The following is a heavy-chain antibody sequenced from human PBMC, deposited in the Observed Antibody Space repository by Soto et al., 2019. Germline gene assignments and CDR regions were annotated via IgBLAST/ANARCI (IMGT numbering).Heavy chain of an antibody. D-gene: IGHD2-15*01. Sequence: ASVKVSCKASGYTFTSYAMHWVRQAPGQRLEWMGGINAGNGNTKYSQKFQGRVTITRDTSASTAYMELSSLRSEDTAVYYCARSSSRGRSWFDPWGQGTLVTVSS. V-gene: IGHV1-3*01. J-gene: IGHJ5*02. CDR3: ARSSSRGRSWFDP. CDR2: INAGNGNT. CDR1: GYTFTSYA.